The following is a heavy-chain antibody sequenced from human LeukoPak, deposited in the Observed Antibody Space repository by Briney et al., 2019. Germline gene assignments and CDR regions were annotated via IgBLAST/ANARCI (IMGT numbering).Heavy chain of an antibody. CDR1: GGSINNYF. CDR3: VRDAGGWHVDH. CDR2: IFYSGKT. Sequence: PSETLSLTCTVSGGSINNYFWGWIRQAPGKGLEWIGYIFYSGKTTYNSSLKSRVTISIDTSKSQFSLKMSSVTVADTAVYYCVRDAGGWHVDHWGQGTLVTVSS. V-gene: IGHV4-59*01. D-gene: IGHD6-19*01. J-gene: IGHJ4*02.